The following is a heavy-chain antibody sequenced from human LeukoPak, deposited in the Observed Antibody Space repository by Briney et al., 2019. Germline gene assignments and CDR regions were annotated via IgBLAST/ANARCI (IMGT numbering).Heavy chain of an antibody. Sequence: ASVKVSCKASGYTFTSYGISWVRQAPGQGLEWMGWISAYNGNTNYAQKLQGRVTMTTDTSTSTAYVELRSLRSDDTAVYYCARVYGDYPADYWGQGTLVTVSS. V-gene: IGHV1-18*01. J-gene: IGHJ4*02. D-gene: IGHD4-17*01. CDR2: ISAYNGNT. CDR3: ARVYGDYPADY. CDR1: GYTFTSYG.